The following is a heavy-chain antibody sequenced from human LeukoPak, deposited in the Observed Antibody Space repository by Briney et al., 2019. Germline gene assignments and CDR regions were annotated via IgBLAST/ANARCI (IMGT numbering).Heavy chain of an antibody. J-gene: IGHJ6*03. CDR2: IYPGDSDT. D-gene: IGHD1-26*01. CDR3: ARHEVSDYYYYYMDV. V-gene: IGHV5-51*01. CDR1: GYSFTSYW. Sequence: GESLKISCKGSGYSFTSYWIGWVRQMPGKGLEWMGIIYPGDSDTRYSPSFQGQVTISADKSISTAYLQWSSLKASDTAMYYCARHEVSDYYYYYMDVWGKGTTVTVSS.